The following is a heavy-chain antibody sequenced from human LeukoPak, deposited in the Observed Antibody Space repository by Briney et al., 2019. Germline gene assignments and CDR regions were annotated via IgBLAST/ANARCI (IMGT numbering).Heavy chain of an antibody. J-gene: IGHJ6*02. CDR1: GFTFSSYS. V-gene: IGHV3-48*01. Sequence: GGSLRLSCAASGFTFSSYSMNWVRQAPGKGLEWVSYISSSSSTIYYADSVKGRFTISRDNSKNTLYLQMNSLRAEDTAVYYCAKDLGGITMVRGVIGYYGMDVWGQGTTVTVSS. CDR3: AKDLGGITMVRGVIGYYGMDV. CDR2: ISSSSSTI. D-gene: IGHD3-10*01.